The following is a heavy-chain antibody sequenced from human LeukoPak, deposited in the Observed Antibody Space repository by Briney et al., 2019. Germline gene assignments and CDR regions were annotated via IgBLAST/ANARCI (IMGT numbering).Heavy chain of an antibody. CDR1: GYTFTSYD. Sequence: SVKVSCKASGYTFTSYDINWVRQATGQGLEWMGGIIPIFGTANYAQKFQGRVTITADESTSTAYMELSSLRSEDTAVYYCARDVHAFDIWGQGTMVTVSS. J-gene: IGHJ3*02. CDR3: ARDVHAFDI. CDR2: IIPIFGTA. V-gene: IGHV1-69*13.